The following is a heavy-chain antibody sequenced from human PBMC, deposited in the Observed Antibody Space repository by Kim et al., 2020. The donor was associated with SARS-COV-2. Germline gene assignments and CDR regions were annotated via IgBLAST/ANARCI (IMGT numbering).Heavy chain of an antibody. V-gene: IGHV1-46*01. CDR3: ARDACGGDCYSEGWFDP. J-gene: IGHJ5*02. Sequence: QGRVTMTRDTSTSTVYMELSSLRSEDTAVYYCARDACGGDCYSEGWFDPWGQGTLVTVSS. D-gene: IGHD2-21*01.